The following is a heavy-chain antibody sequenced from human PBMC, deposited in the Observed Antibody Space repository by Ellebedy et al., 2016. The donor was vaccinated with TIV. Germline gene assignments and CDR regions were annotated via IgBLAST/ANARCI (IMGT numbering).Heavy chain of an antibody. CDR3: TTGFSTAWHDHC. D-gene: IGHD3-3*01. J-gene: IGHJ4*02. CDR2: ISSTGGYI. Sequence: GESLKISCAASGFTFSTYSMNWVRQAPGKGLEWVSSISSTGGYIYYADSVKGRFIISRDNAKNSLYLQMNSLKAEDTAVYYCTTGFSTAWHDHCWGQGTLVTVSS. V-gene: IGHV3-21*03. CDR1: GFTFSTYS.